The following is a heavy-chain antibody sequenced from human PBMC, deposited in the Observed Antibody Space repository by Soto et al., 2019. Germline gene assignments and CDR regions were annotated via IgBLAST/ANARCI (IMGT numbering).Heavy chain of an antibody. J-gene: IGHJ4*02. CDR1: GGSISDYY. CDR3: TSGAALRSGVFDY. Sequence: SETLSLTCTFSGGSISDYYWSWIRQPPGKGLEWIGFLHYNGNTNFNPTLESRGTISVDTSKNQFSLKLRSVTAADTAVYYCTSGAALRSGVFDYWGQGTLVTVSS. CDR2: LHYNGNT. V-gene: IGHV4-59*01. D-gene: IGHD2-15*01.